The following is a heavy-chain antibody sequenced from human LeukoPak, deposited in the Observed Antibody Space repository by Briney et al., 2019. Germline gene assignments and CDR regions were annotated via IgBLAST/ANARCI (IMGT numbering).Heavy chain of an antibody. CDR1: GDSISTYY. V-gene: IGHV4-59*08. D-gene: IGHD6-13*01. CDR2: IYYSGST. Sequence: SETLSLTCTVSGDSISTYYWSWIRQPPGKGLEWIGYIYYSGSTNYNPSLKSRITISVDTSKNQFSLKLSSVTAADTAVYYCARGYSSSWHLNWSDPWGQGTLVTVSS. J-gene: IGHJ5*02. CDR3: ARGYSSSWHLNWSDP.